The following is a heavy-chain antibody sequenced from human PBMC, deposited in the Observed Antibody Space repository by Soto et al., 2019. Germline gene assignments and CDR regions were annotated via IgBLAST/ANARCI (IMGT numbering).Heavy chain of an antibody. CDR3: ARQDGLLWFGELLGAYYYYGMDV. CDR2: IDPSDSYT. CDR1: GYSFTSYW. Sequence: GESLKISCKGSGYSFTSYWISWVRQMPGKGLEWMGRIDPSDSYTNYSPSFQGHVTISADKSISTAYLQWSSLKASDTAMYYCARQDGLLWFGELLGAYYYYGMDVWGQGTTVTVSS. J-gene: IGHJ6*02. D-gene: IGHD3-10*01. V-gene: IGHV5-10-1*01.